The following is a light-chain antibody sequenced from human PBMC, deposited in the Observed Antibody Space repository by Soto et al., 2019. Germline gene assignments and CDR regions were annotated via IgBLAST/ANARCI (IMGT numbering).Light chain of an antibody. Sequence: EVMLSQSPATLSLYPGDRATLSCRASQSIGIYLAWYQQTPGQSPRLLIYEASNRATGVPAKFSGTGSGTDFTLTISSLEPEDFAVYYCQQYNNWPPWTFGQGTKAAIK. V-gene: IGKV3-11*01. CDR2: EAS. CDR3: QQYNNWPPWT. J-gene: IGKJ1*01. CDR1: QSIGIY.